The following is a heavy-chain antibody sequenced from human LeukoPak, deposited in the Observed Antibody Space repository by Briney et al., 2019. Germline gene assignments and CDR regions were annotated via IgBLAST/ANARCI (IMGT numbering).Heavy chain of an antibody. D-gene: IGHD6-13*01. V-gene: IGHV1-69*13. CDR2: IIPIFGTA. Sequence: GASVEVSCKASGYTFTSYGISWVRQAPGQGLEWMGGIIPIFGTANYAQKFQGRVTITADESTSTAYMELSSLRSEDTAVYYCARALREYSSSWYGWDYYYYGMDVWGQGTTVTVSS. J-gene: IGHJ6*02. CDR1: GYTFTSYG. CDR3: ARALREYSSSWYGWDYYYYGMDV.